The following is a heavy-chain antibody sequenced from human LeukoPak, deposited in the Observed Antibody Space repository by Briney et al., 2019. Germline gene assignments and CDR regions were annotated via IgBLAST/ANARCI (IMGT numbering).Heavy chain of an antibody. CDR1: GYTFTAYY. Sequence: GASVKVSCKASGYTFTAYYIHWVRQAPGQGLEWMGWINPNSGGTNYAQKFQGRVTMTRDTSISTAYMDLSGLTSDDTAMYYCARALGDYGNNRVYYFDYWGQGTLVTVSS. V-gene: IGHV1-2*02. CDR2: INPNSGGT. D-gene: IGHD4-17*01. CDR3: ARALGDYGNNRVYYFDY. J-gene: IGHJ4*01.